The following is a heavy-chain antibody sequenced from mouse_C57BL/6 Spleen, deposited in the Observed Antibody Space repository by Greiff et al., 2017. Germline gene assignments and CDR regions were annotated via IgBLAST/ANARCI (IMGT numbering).Heavy chain of an antibody. D-gene: IGHD1-1*01. CDR2: ISGGGGKT. V-gene: IGHV5-9*01. Sequence: EVMLVESGGGLVKPGGSLKLSCAASGFTFSSYTMSWVRQTPEKRLEWVATISGGGGKTYYPDSVKGRFTISRDTATNTLYLQLSSLRSEDTALSYGARQRARSSPPMDYWGQGTSVTGSS. CDR3: ARQRARSSPPMDY. J-gene: IGHJ4*01. CDR1: GFTFSSYT.